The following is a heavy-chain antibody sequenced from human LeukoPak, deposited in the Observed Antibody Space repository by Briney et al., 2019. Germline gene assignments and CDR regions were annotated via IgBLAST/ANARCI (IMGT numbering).Heavy chain of an antibody. CDR3: ARGYCTNGVCCGSLDY. CDR2: IANDGGDP. D-gene: IGHD2-8*01. V-gene: IGHV3-74*01. J-gene: IGHJ4*02. CDR1: GFIFSRHW. Sequence: GGSLRLSCAASGFIFSRHWMHWVRQAPGKGLVWVARIANDGGDPIYADSVRGRFTISRDNSKNTLYLQMNSLRAEDTAVYYCARGYCTNGVCCGSLDYWGQGTLVTVTS.